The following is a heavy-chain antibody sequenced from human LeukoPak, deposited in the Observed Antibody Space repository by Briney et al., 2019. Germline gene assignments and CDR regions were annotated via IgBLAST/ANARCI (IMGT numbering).Heavy chain of an antibody. CDR1: GYTFTGYY. CDR2: INPNSGGT. J-gene: IGHJ4*02. Sequence: GASVKVSCKASGYTFTGYYMHWVRQAPGQGLERMGWINPNSGGTNYAQKFQGRVTMTRDTSISTAYMELSRLRSDDTAVYYCAREAIAARRRGFDYWGQGTLVTVSS. V-gene: IGHV1-2*02. D-gene: IGHD6-6*01. CDR3: AREAIAARRRGFDY.